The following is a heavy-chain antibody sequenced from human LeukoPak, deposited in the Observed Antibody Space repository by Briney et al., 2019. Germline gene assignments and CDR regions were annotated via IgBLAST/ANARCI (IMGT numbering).Heavy chain of an antibody. CDR1: GGTFSSYA. Sequence: ASVKVSCKASGGTFSSYAISWVRQAPGQGLEWMGGIIPLFGTANCAQKFQGRVTITADESTSTAYMELSSLRSEDTAVYYCARSSSSWYQESYYYYGLDVWGQGTTVTVSS. V-gene: IGHV1-69*13. D-gene: IGHD6-13*01. J-gene: IGHJ6*02. CDR3: ARSSSSWYQESYYYYGLDV. CDR2: IIPLFGTA.